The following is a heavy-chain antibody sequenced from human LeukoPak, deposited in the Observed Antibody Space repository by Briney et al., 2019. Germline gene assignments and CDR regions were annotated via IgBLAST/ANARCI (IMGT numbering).Heavy chain of an antibody. Sequence: GGSLRLSCAVSGFIVSSNHMNWVRQVPGKRLEWVSVIYSGGYSGGGPFYADSVKGRFTTSSDSSKNTLFLQMNSLRAEDTAVYYCARDVYGDGYNSFDYWGLGILVTVSS. CDR2: IYSGGYSGGGP. V-gene: IGHV3-66*01. CDR1: GFIVSSNH. D-gene: IGHD5-24*01. J-gene: IGHJ4*02. CDR3: ARDVYGDGYNSFDY.